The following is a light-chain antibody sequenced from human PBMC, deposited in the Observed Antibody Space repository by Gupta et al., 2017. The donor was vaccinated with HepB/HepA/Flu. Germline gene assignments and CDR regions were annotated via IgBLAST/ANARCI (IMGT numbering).Light chain of an antibody. Sequence: QSVLTQPPSASGTPGQRVTISCSGSSSSIGSNTVNWYQQLPGTAPKLLIYSNNQRPSGVPVRFSVSESSTSASLAISGLQSEDEADYYYAAWDDSLNGVVFGGETKLTVL. CDR2: SNN. CDR1: SSSIGSNT. V-gene: IGLV1-44*01. CDR3: AAWDDSLNGVV. J-gene: IGLJ2*01.